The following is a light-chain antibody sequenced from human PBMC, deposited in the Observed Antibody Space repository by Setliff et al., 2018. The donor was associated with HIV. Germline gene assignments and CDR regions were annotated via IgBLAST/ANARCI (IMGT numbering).Light chain of an antibody. CDR1: TSNIASNA. CDR2: SND. J-gene: IGLJ3*02. CDR3: AAWDDTLNGGV. V-gene: IGLV1-44*01. Sequence: QSVLTQPPSASGTPGQRVTISCSGTTSNIASNAVNWYQQFPGTAPKVLIYSNDQRPSGVPDRFSGSKSGISGSLAISGLQSADEADYYCAAWDDTLNGGVFGGGTKVTV.